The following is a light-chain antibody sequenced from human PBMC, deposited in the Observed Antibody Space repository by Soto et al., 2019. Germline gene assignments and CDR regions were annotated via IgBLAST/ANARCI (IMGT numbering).Light chain of an antibody. Sequence: EIVLTQSPGTLSLSPGERATLSCGASQSVSSTYLAWYQHKPGQAPRLLIFAASTRATGIPDRFSGRGSGTDFTLIIDRLQAEDLAVYYCQQYRTSPGTFGQGTKLEIK. V-gene: IGKV3-20*01. J-gene: IGKJ2*02. CDR3: QQYRTSPGT. CDR1: QSVSSTY. CDR2: AAS.